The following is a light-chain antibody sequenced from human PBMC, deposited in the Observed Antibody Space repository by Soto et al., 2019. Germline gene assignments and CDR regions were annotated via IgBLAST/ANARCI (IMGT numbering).Light chain of an antibody. CDR2: EVS. V-gene: IGLV2-14*01. CDR1: SSDVGGYNF. Sequence: QSVLTQPASVSGSPGQSITISCTGTSSDVGGYNFVSWYQQHPGKAPKLMIYEVSNRPSGVSNRFSGSKSGNTASLAISGLHAEDEADYYGSSYTSRSTLVLFGGGTKLTVL. CDR3: SSYTSRSTLVL. J-gene: IGLJ2*01.